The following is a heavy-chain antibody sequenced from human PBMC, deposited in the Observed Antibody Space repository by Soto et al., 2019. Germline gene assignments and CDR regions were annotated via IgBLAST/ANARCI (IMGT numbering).Heavy chain of an antibody. CDR2: ITAYRDTI. Sequence: ASVKVSCKASGYTFSRYGVSWVRQAPGQGLEWMGWITAYRDTIRYAQNLQGRVTLTTDTSTTTAYMELTSLKSDDTAVYYCATPYCGAVCVLCLERPRDVYDVWSRGSTVTVSS. CDR3: ATPYCGAVCVLCLERPRDVYDV. D-gene: IGHD2-21*01. V-gene: IGHV1-18*01. CDR1: GYTFSRYG. J-gene: IGHJ3*01.